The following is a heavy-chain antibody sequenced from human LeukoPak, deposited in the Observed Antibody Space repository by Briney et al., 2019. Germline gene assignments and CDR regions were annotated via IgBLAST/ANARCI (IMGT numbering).Heavy chain of an antibody. D-gene: IGHD3-10*01. CDR2: ISSSSSII. CDR3: AKDHYGSGSYHDY. V-gene: IGHV3-48*01. J-gene: IGHJ4*02. CDR1: GFTFSSYR. Sequence: PGGALRLSCAASGFTFSSYRMNWVRQAPGKGLEWISHISSSSSIIYYADSVKGRFTISRDNSKNTLYLQMNSLRAEDTAVYYCAKDHYGSGSYHDYWGQGTLVTVSS.